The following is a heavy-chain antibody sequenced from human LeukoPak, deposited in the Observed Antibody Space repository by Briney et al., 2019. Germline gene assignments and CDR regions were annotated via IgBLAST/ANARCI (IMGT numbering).Heavy chain of an antibody. CDR3: ARGQRYCSSTSCYRWFDP. CDR1: GGSFSGYY. J-gene: IGHJ5*02. V-gene: IGHV4-34*01. CDR2: INHSGST. Sequence: SETLSLTCAVYGGSFSGYYWSWIRQPPGKGLEWIGEINHSGSTNYNPSLQSRVTISVDTSKNQFSLKLSSVTAADTAVYYCARGQRYCSSTSCYRWFDPWGQGTLVTVSS. D-gene: IGHD2-2*01.